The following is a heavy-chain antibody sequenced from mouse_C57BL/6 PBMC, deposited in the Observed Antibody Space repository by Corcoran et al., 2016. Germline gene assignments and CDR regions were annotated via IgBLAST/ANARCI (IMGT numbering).Heavy chain of an antibody. V-gene: IGHV9-3*01. CDR2: INTYSGVP. CDR1: GYTFTTYG. CDR3: ARGLLRGDYYAMDY. D-gene: IGHD2-3*01. J-gene: IGHJ4*01. Sequence: QIQLVQSGPELKKPGETVKISCKASGYTFTTYGMSWVKQAPGKGLKWMGWINTYSGVPTYADDFKGRFAFSLETSASTAYLQINNLKNEDTATYCCARGLLRGDYYAMDYWGQGTSVTVSS.